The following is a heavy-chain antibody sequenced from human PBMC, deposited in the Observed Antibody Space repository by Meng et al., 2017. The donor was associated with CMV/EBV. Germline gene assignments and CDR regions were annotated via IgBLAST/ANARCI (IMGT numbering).Heavy chain of an antibody. D-gene: IGHD2-2*01. Sequence: QLQLRGSASGVLKPSGPLSLTCTVSGGSISSSSYYWGWIRQPPGKGLEWIGSIYYSGSTYYNPSLKSRVTISVDTSKNQFSLKLSSVTAADTAVYYCARDLSNPLVVPAAYNWFDPWGQGTLVTVSS. J-gene: IGHJ5*02. CDR1: GGSISSSSYY. CDR3: ARDLSNPLVVPAAYNWFDP. CDR2: IYYSGST. V-gene: IGHV4-39*07.